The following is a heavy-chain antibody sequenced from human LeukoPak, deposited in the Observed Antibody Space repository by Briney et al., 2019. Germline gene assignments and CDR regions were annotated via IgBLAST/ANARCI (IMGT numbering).Heavy chain of an antibody. CDR1: GGSISSYY. CDR3: VRELPKYSLRPSNAYNWFDP. J-gene: IGHJ5*02. Sequence: PSETLSLTCTVSGGSISSYYWSWIRQPAGKGLEWIGRIYTSGSTNYNPSLKSRVTMSVDTSKNQFSLKLSSVTAADTAVYYCVRELPKYSLRPSNAYNWFDPWGQGTLVTVSS. D-gene: IGHD6-6*01. V-gene: IGHV4-4*07. CDR2: IYTSGST.